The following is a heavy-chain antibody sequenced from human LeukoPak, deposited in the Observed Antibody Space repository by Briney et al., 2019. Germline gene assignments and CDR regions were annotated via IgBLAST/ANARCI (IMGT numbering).Heavy chain of an antibody. D-gene: IGHD4-11*01. CDR1: GFTFSTYG. CDR3: AKDLSTVTTGPFDY. V-gene: IGHV3-30*02. Sequence: PGGSLRLSCAASGFTFSTYGMHWVRQAPGKGLEWVAFIRYDGRNKYYADSVKGRFTISRDNSKNTLYLQMNSLRAEDTAVYYCAKDLSTVTTGPFDYWGQGTLVTVSS. CDR2: IRYDGRNK. J-gene: IGHJ4*02.